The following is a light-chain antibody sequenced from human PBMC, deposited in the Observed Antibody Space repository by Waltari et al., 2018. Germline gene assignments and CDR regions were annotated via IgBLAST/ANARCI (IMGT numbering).Light chain of an antibody. V-gene: IGKV1-8*01. CDR1: QGISSY. J-gene: IGKJ1*01. CDR2: AAS. Sequence: AIRMTHSPSSLAASIAYRVTITWRASQGISSYLDRYQQKPVKATKLLIYAASTLQSGVPSRFSRSGSGTDFTLTIRCLQSGDFATYYCQQYYSYPPTFGQGTKVEIK. CDR3: QQYYSYPPT.